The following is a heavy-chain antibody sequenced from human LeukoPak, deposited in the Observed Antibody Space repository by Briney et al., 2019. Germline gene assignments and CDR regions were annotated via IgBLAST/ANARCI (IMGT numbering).Heavy chain of an antibody. CDR1: GFSFSTYN. J-gene: IGHJ4*02. D-gene: IGHD5-18*01. V-gene: IGHV3-21*04. CDR2: ISSSGTYI. Sequence: GGSLRLSCAASGFSFSTYNMNWVRQAPGKGLEWVSSISSSGTYIYYADSVKGRFTISRDNAKNTLYLQMNNLRGEDTALYYCSKAGDTNYYRYGDYWGQGTLVTVSS. CDR3: SKAGDTNYYRYGDY.